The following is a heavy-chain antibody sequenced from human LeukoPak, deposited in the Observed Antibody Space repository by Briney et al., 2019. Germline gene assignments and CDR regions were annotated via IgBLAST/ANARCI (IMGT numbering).Heavy chain of an antibody. CDR2: IRYDGSNK. D-gene: IGHD3-10*01. Sequence: GGSLRLSCAASGFTFSSYGMHWVRQAPGKGLEWVAFIRYDGSNKYYADSVKGRFTISGDNSKNTLYLQMNSLRAEDTAVYYCARDYYGSGSYPNDAFDIWGQGTMVTVSS. CDR3: ARDYYGSGSYPNDAFDI. V-gene: IGHV3-30*02. J-gene: IGHJ3*02. CDR1: GFTFSSYG.